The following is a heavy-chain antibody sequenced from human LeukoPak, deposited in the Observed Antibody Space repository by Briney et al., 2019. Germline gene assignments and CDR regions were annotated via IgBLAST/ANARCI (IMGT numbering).Heavy chain of an antibody. CDR1: GFTFSTYG. J-gene: IGHJ4*02. V-gene: IGHV3-23*01. Sequence: PGGSLRLSCAASGFTFSTYGMNWVRQGPGKGLEWVSAISGSGGSTYYADSVKGRFTISRDNSKNTLFLQMNSLRADDTALYYCAKEKKSGGWPLDYWGQGALVTVSS. D-gene: IGHD2-15*01. CDR3: AKEKKSGGWPLDY. CDR2: ISGSGGST.